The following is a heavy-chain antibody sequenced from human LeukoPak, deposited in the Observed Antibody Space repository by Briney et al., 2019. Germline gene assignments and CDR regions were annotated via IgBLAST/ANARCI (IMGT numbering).Heavy chain of an antibody. Sequence: PGRSLRLSCAASGFTFSGYWMYWVRQVPGKGLVWVSGIKSDGSETTYADSVRGRFTISRDNAKNTVYLQMNSLRAEDTAVYYCARDPIPGGLYNWFDPWGQGTLVTVSS. CDR3: ARDPIPGGLYNWFDP. CDR1: GFTFSGYW. V-gene: IGHV3-74*01. D-gene: IGHD2-8*02. J-gene: IGHJ5*02. CDR2: IKSDGSET.